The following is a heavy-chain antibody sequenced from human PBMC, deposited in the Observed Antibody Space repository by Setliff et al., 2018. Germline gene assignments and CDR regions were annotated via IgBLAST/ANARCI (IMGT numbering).Heavy chain of an antibody. D-gene: IGHD3-10*01. J-gene: IGHJ1*01. CDR1: GGSISSSSYY. CDR3: ARVDFTMLQGVLGQ. CDR2: VYFSGYT. V-gene: IGHV4-39*07. Sequence: SETLSLTCTVSGGSISSSSYYWGWIRQPPGKGLEWLGSVYFSGYTYYNPSLSGRVTISIDTSKNQFSLRLTSVTAADTAVYYCARVDFTMLQGVLGQWGQGIRVTVSS.